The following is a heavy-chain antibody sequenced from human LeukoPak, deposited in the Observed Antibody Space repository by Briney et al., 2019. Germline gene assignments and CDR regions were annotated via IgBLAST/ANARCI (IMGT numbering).Heavy chain of an antibody. Sequence: GGSLRLSCAASGFTFSSYAMHWVRQAPGKGLEWVAVISYDGSNKYYADSVKGRFTISRDNSKNTLYLRMNSLRAEDTAVYYCARDGGRGYSYGISDYWGQGTLVTVSS. CDR3: ARDGGRGYSYGISDY. J-gene: IGHJ4*02. CDR1: GFTFSSYA. V-gene: IGHV3-30-3*01. CDR2: ISYDGSNK. D-gene: IGHD5-18*01.